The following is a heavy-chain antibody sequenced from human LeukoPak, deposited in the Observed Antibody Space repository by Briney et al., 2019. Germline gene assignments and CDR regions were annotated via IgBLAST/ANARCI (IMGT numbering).Heavy chain of an antibody. V-gene: IGHV3-23*01. D-gene: IGHD3-22*01. CDR2: ISDTGGST. J-gene: IGHJ4*02. CDR1: GFTFRSYA. CDR3: AKDPHSYYYDSSGLAGFDY. Sequence: PGGSLRLSCAASGFTFRSYAMSWVRQAPGKGLEWVSGISDTGGSTYYADSVKGRFTISRDNSKNTLYLQMNSLRAEDTAVYYCAKDPHSYYYDSSGLAGFDYWGQGTLVTVSS.